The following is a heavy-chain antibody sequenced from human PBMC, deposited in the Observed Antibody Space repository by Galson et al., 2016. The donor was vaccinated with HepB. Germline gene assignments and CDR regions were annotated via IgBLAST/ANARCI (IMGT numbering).Heavy chain of an antibody. CDR3: TRGSRCSGGTCYSPAFDY. Sequence: VKVSCKASGYMFNTYGLAWVRQAPGQGFEWIGWISGTNGNTDYAPSFQGRVTMTRDTSTHTAYLELRTLRNDDTAIYYCTRGSRCSGGTCYSPAFDYWGQGTLVIVSS. V-gene: IGHV1-18*01. J-gene: IGHJ4*02. CDR1: GYMFNTYG. CDR2: ISGTNGNT. D-gene: IGHD2-15*01.